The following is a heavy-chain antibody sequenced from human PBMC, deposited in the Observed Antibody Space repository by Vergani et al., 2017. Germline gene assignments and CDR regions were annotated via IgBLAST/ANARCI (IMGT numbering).Heavy chain of an antibody. D-gene: IGHD1-26*01. V-gene: IGHV4-34*01. CDR2: INHSGST. Sequence: QVQLQQWGAGLLTPSETLSPTCAVYGRSFSCYYWSWIRQPSGKGLEWIGEINHSGSTNYNPSLKSRVTISVDTSKNQFSLKLSSVTAADTAVYYCARDRWAPGDYYYGMDVWGQGTTVTVSS. J-gene: IGHJ6*02. CDR3: ARDRWAPGDYYYGMDV. CDR1: GRSFSCYY.